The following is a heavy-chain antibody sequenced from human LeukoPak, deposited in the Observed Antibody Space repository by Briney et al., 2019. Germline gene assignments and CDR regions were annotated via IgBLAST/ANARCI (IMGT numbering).Heavy chain of an antibody. Sequence: ASVKVSCKTSGYIFIDYEINWVRQATGQGLEWMGWMNPKSGDTGYEQKFQGRVTITRDSSISTVYMELSSLRSDDTALYYWARGRYMDVWGKGTTVTVSS. V-gene: IGHV1-8*03. CDR2: MNPKSGDT. CDR3: ARGRYMDV. CDR1: GYIFIDYE. J-gene: IGHJ6*03.